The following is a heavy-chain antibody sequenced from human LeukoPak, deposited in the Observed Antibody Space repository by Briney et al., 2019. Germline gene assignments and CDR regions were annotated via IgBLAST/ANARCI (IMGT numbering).Heavy chain of an antibody. CDR3: ARDGEYSYGYGFDY. D-gene: IGHD5-18*01. V-gene: IGHV3-66*01. Sequence: PGGSLRLSCAASGFSVNNLYMSWVRQAPGKGLEGVSVIYSGDRTYYADSVKGRFTISRDTSKNTVYLQMNSLRPEETAVYYCARDGEYSYGYGFDYWGQGTLVTVSS. J-gene: IGHJ4*02. CDR2: IYSGDRT. CDR1: GFSVNNLY.